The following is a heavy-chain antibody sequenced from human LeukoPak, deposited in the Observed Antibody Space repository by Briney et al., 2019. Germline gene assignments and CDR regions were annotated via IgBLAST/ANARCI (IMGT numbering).Heavy chain of an antibody. CDR3: TRDTTCGMDV. J-gene: IGHJ6*02. D-gene: IGHD1-1*01. Sequence: GGSLRLSCAAPGFTFSSYWMHWVRQSPGKGLVWVSRINIDGSGTSYADSVKGRFTISRDNTKTTLYLQMNSLRVEDTAVYYCTRDTTCGMDVWGQGTTVTVSS. V-gene: IGHV3-74*01. CDR2: INIDGSGT. CDR1: GFTFSSYW.